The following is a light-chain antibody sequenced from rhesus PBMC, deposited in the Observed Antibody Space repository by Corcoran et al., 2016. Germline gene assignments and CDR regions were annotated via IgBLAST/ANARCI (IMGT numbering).Light chain of an antibody. V-gene: IGKV1-22*01. Sequence: DIQMTQSPSSLSASVGDTVTITCRASQSISSGLDWYQQKPGKAPKLLLYKASSLQSGVPSRFRGSGSVSDFTLAISSMQPEDFATYYYLQYSSSPYSFGQGTKVEIK. CDR3: LQYSSSPYS. J-gene: IGKJ2*01. CDR2: KAS. CDR1: QSISSG.